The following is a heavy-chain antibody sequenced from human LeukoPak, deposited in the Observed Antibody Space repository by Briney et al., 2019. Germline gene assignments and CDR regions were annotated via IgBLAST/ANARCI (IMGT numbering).Heavy chain of an antibody. CDR1: GFNFGAYA. CDR2: IHHSGGAT. V-gene: IGHV3-23*01. Sequence: GGSLRLSCAASGFNFGAYAMNWVRQAPGKGLEWVSVIHHSGGATYYADSVKGRFTISRDNPKNTLYLQMNGLRVEDTAVYYCVKGGGGFNPFDSWGQGTLVTVSS. CDR3: VKGGGGFNPFDS. J-gene: IGHJ4*02. D-gene: IGHD2-15*01.